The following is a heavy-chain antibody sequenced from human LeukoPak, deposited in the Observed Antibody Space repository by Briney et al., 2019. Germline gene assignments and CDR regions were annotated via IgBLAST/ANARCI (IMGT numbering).Heavy chain of an antibody. V-gene: IGHV4-39*07. Sequence: SETLSLTCTVSGGSMSDYYWSWIRQPPGKGLEWIGRIYYSGSTYYNPSLKSRVTISVDTSKNQFSLKLSSVTAADTAVYYCASNYGSGSYYNVVRYFDYWGQGTLVTVSS. CDR1: GGSMSDYY. D-gene: IGHD3-10*01. CDR3: ASNYGSGSYYNVVRYFDY. CDR2: IYYSGST. J-gene: IGHJ4*02.